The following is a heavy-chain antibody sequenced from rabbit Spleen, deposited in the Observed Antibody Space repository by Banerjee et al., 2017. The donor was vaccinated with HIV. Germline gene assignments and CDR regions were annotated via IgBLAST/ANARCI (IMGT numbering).Heavy chain of an antibody. J-gene: IGHJ4*01. CDR3: ARDAAGREDFNL. V-gene: IGHV1S45*01. D-gene: IGHD4-2*01. Sequence: LEESGGGLVKPGGTLTLTCTVSGFSFSSNWICWVRQAPGKGLEWIACIDVTKSGSSYYASWAKGRLTISKTSSTTVTLQMTSLTAADTATYFCARDAAGREDFNLWGQGTLVTVS. CDR1: GFSFSSNW. CDR2: IDVTKSGSS.